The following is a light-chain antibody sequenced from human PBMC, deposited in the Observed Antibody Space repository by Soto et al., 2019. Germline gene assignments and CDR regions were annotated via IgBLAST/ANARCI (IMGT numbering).Light chain of an antibody. CDR3: QQYKSFSLT. Sequence: DIQMTQSPSTLSASVGDRVTITCRASQSISNWLAWYQQKPGKAPKLLIYKTSNLDSGVPSRFSGSGSGTEFSLTISSPQPDDFATYYCQQYKSFSLTFGGGTRVEVK. CDR2: KTS. V-gene: IGKV1-5*03. CDR1: QSISNW. J-gene: IGKJ4*01.